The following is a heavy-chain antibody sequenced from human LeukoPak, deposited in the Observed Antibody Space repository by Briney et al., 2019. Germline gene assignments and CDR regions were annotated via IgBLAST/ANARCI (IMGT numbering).Heavy chain of an antibody. CDR1: GGSFSGYY. CDR2: INHSGST. CDR3: ARGRRPVGAAFDY. Sequence: SETLSLTCAVYGGSFSGYYWSWIRQPPGKGLEWIGEINHSGSTNYDPSLKSRVTISVDTSKNQFSLKLSSVTAADTAVYYCARGRRPVGAAFDYWGQGTLVTVSS. D-gene: IGHD2-15*01. V-gene: IGHV4-34*01. J-gene: IGHJ4*02.